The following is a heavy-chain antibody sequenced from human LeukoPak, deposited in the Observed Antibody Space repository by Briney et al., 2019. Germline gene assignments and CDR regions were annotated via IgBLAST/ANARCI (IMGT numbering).Heavy chain of an antibody. CDR2: IYYSGST. CDR1: GGSISSYY. Sequence: SETLSLTCTVSGGSISSYYWSWIRQPPGKGLEWIGYIYYSGSTNYNPSLKSRVTISVDTSKNQFSLKVSSVTAADTAVYYCARDNTVTTSLGWSDPWGQGTLVTVSS. CDR3: ARDNTVTTSLGWSDP. J-gene: IGHJ5*02. V-gene: IGHV4-59*12. D-gene: IGHD4-11*01.